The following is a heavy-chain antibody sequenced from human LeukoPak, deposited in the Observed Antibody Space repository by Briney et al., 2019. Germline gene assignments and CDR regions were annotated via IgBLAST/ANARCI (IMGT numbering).Heavy chain of an antibody. Sequence: GGSLRLSCAASGFSFSSYDMSWVRQAPGKGLEWVSAITGSGGSTYYADSVKGRFTISRDNSKNMLYVEMNSLRAEDTAVYYYAKEGLGGGFDYWGQGTLVTVSS. V-gene: IGHV3-23*01. J-gene: IGHJ4*02. CDR3: AKEGLGGGFDY. CDR2: ITGSGGST. CDR1: GFSFSSYD. D-gene: IGHD3-16*01.